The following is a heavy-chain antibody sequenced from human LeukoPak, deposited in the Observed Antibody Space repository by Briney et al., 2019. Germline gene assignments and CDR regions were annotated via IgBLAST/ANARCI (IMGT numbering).Heavy chain of an antibody. CDR2: ISSSSSYI. J-gene: IGHJ4*02. CDR1: GFTFSSYS. CDR3: ARDRSASPCFDY. Sequence: PGGSLRLSCAASGFTFSSYSMNWVRQAPGKGLEWVSSISSSSSYINYADSVKGRFTISRDNANNSLYLQMNSRRAEDTAVFYCARDRSASPCFDYWGQGTLVTVSS. D-gene: IGHD3-3*01. V-gene: IGHV3-21*01.